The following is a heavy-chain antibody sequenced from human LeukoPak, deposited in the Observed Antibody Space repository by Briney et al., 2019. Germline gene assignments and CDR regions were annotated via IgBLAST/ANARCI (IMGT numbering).Heavy chain of an antibody. V-gene: IGHV3-23*01. J-gene: IGHJ4*02. Sequence: GGSLRLSCAASGFTFSSYAMSWVRQAPGKGLEWVSAISGTGGSTYYADSVKGRFTISRDNSKNTLYLQMNSLRAEDTAVYYCAKDRRHYDSSGLFDYWGQGTLVTVSS. CDR1: GFTFSSYA. CDR3: AKDRRHYDSSGLFDY. CDR2: ISGTGGST. D-gene: IGHD3-22*01.